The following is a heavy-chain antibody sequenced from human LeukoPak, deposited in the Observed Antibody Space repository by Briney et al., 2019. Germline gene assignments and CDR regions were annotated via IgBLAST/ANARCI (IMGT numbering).Heavy chain of an antibody. J-gene: IGHJ4*02. Sequence: SETLSLTCTASGYSITKNYWSWIRQPPGKGLEWIARIYNSGNTKYSPALESRVTMSTDTSKNQFSLKLTSVTAADTAVYYCARGSFDSSGYYVFDYWGQGTLVTVSS. CDR2: IYNSGNT. CDR3: ARGSFDSSGYYVFDY. D-gene: IGHD3-22*01. CDR1: GYSITKNY. V-gene: IGHV4-4*07.